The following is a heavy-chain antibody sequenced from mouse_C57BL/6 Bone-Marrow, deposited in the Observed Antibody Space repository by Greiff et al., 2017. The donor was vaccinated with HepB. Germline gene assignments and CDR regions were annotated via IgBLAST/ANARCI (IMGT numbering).Heavy chain of an antibody. CDR1: GFNIKNTY. D-gene: IGHD1-1*01. J-gene: IGHJ1*03. CDR2: IDPANGHT. CDR3: ARKGANYYGSSYWYFDV. Sequence: VQLQQSVAELVRPGASVKLSCTASGFNIKNTYMHWVKQRPEQGLEWIGRIDPANGHTKYAPKFQGQATITADTSSNTAYLQLSSLTSEDTSIYYCARKGANYYGSSYWYFDVWGTGTTVTVSS. V-gene: IGHV14-3*01.